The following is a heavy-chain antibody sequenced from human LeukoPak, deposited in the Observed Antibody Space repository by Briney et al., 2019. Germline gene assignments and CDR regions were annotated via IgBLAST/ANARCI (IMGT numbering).Heavy chain of an antibody. Sequence: SETLSLTCAVYGGSFSGYYWGWIRQPPGKGLEWIGEINHSGSTNYNPSLKSRVTISVDTSKNQFSLKLSSVTAADTAVYYCARFPIVATRGYNWFDPWGQGTLVTVSS. CDR2: INHSGST. D-gene: IGHD5-12*01. CDR3: ARFPIVATRGYNWFDP. CDR1: GGSFSGYY. J-gene: IGHJ5*02. V-gene: IGHV4-34*01.